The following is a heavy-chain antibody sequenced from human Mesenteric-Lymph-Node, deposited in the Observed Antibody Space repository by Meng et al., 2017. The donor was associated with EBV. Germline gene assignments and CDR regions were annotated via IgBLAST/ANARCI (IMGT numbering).Heavy chain of an antibody. V-gene: IGHV4-34*01. CDR1: GGSSSGDY. CDR2: ISHSGGT. CDR3: ATHGSGSYSWFDP. D-gene: IGHD3-10*01. Sequence: QGQLKQWGPRLLKPSETLSLTCGVYGGSSSGDYWSWIRQPPGKGLEWIGEISHSGGTTYNPSLKSRVTISVDTSKNQFSLKLSSVTAADTAVYYCATHGSGSYSWFDPWGQGTLVTVSS. J-gene: IGHJ5*02.